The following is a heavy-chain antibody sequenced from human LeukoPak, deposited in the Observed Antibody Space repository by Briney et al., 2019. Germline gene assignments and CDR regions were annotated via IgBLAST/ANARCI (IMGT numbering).Heavy chain of an antibody. CDR3: ARGYNSGYFDF. D-gene: IGHD5-18*01. CDR2: IYSGGTT. V-gene: IGHV3-53*01. Sequence: PGGSLRLSCAAPGFTVSSEFMSWVRQAPGKGLEWVSVIYSGGTTYYADSVKGRFTFSRDNSKNALFLQMNRLRAEDTAVYYCARGYNSGYFDFWGQGPLVTVSS. J-gene: IGHJ4*02. CDR1: GFTVSSEF.